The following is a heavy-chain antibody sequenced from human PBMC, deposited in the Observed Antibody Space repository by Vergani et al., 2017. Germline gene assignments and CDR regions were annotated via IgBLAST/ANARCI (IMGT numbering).Heavy chain of an antibody. J-gene: IGHJ4*02. CDR3: ASRSRDIVVVPAAIGGDY. Sequence: QLQLQESGPGLVKPSETLSLTCTVSGGSISSSSYYWGWIRQPPGKGLEWIGSIYYSGSTNYNPSLKSRVTISVDTSKNQFSLKLSSVTAADTAVYYCASRSRDIVVVPAAIGGDYWGQGTLVTVSS. CDR2: IYYSGST. D-gene: IGHD2-2*02. CDR1: GGSISSSSYY. V-gene: IGHV4-39*07.